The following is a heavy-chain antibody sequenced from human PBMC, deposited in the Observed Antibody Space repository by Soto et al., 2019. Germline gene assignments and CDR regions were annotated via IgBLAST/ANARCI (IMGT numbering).Heavy chain of an antibody. V-gene: IGHV6-1*01. CDR1: GDSVSGNSAA. J-gene: IGHJ4*02. CDR3: AGEFPYYESSDSYFDY. Sequence: SQTLSLTCAISGDSVSGNSAAWNWIRQSPSRGLEWLGRTYYRSKWYNDYAVSVKSRITVTPDTSKNQFSLHLNSVTPEDTAVYYCAGEFPYYESSDSYFDYWGQGALVTVSS. D-gene: IGHD3-16*01. CDR2: TYYRSKWYN.